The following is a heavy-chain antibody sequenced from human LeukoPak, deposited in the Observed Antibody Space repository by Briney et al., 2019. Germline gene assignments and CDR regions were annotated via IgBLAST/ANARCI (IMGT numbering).Heavy chain of an antibody. D-gene: IGHD3-10*01. V-gene: IGHV3-7*01. Sequence: GGSLRLSCAASGFTFNNYWMSWVRQAPGKGLEWVANIKQDGSQKYYVDSVKGRFTISRDNAKNSLYLQMDSLRAEDTAVYYCARESYGSGSYYGYWGQGTLVTVSS. J-gene: IGHJ4*02. CDR3: ARESYGSGSYYGY. CDR1: GFTFNNYW. CDR2: IKQDGSQK.